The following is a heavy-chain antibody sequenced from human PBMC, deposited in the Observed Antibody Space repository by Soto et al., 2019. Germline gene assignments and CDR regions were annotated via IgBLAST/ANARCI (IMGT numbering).Heavy chain of an antibody. V-gene: IGHV1-69*02. Sequence: GASVKVSCKASGGTFSSYTISWVRQAPGQGLEWMGRIIPILGIANYAQKFQGRVTITADKSTSTAYMELSSLRSEDTAVYYCARCGIAAADYYFDYWGQGTLVIVSS. CDR3: ARCGIAAADYYFDY. CDR2: IIPILGIA. CDR1: GGTFSSYT. J-gene: IGHJ4*02. D-gene: IGHD6-13*01.